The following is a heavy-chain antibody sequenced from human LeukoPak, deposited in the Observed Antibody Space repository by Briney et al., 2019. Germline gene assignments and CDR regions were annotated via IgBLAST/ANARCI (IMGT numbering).Heavy chain of an antibody. D-gene: IGHD3-10*01. Sequence: GASVKVSCKASGGTFSSYAISWVRQAPGQGLEWMGGIIPIFGTANYAQKFQGRVTITADESTSTAYMELSSLRSEDTAVYYCARRPYGPRLYYFDYWGQGTLVTVSS. CDR1: GGTFSSYA. CDR3: ARRPYGPRLYYFDY. J-gene: IGHJ4*02. V-gene: IGHV1-69*13. CDR2: IIPIFGTA.